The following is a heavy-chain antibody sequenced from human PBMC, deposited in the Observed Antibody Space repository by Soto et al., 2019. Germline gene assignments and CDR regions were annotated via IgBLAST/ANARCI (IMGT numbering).Heavy chain of an antibody. J-gene: IGHJ4*02. CDR3: AKDRLEWLSIFDY. Sequence: PGGSLRLSCAASGFTVSSNYMSWVRQAPGKGLEWVSAISGSGGSTYYAGSVKGRFTISRDNSKNTLYLQMNSLRAEDTAVYYCAKDRLEWLSIFDYWGQGTLVTVSS. CDR2: ISGSGGST. V-gene: IGHV3-23*01. D-gene: IGHD3-3*01. CDR1: GFTVSSNY.